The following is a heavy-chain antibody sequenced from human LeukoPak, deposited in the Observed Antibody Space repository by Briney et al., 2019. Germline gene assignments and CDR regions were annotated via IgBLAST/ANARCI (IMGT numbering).Heavy chain of an antibody. V-gene: IGHV3-30-3*01. D-gene: IGHD2-2*01. CDR1: GFTFSSYA. CDR3: AREGYCSSTSCYGRWDY. Sequence: GGSLRLSCAASGFTFSSYAMHWVRQAPGKGLEWVAVISYDGSNKYYADSVKGRFTISRDNSKNTLYLLMNSLRAEDTAVYYCAREGYCSSTSCYGRWDYWGQGTLVTVSS. CDR2: ISYDGSNK. J-gene: IGHJ4*02.